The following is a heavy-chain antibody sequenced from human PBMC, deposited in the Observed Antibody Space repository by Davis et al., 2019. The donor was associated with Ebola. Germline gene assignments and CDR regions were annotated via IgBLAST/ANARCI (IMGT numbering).Heavy chain of an antibody. CDR2: ISAYNGNT. V-gene: IGHV1-18*01. D-gene: IGHD2-2*01. CDR3: ARDIVVVPAAMEGGYYYYYYGMDV. J-gene: IGHJ6*02. Sequence: ASVKVSCKASGYTFTSYGISWVRQAPGQGLEWMGWISAYNGNTNYAQKLQGRVTMTTDTSTSTAYMELRSLRSDDTAVYYCARDIVVVPAAMEGGYYYYYYGMDVWGQGTTVTVSS. CDR1: GYTFTSYG.